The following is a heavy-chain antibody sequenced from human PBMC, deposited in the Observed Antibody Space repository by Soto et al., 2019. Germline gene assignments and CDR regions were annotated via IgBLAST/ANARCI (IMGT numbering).Heavy chain of an antibody. J-gene: IGHJ6*02. CDR3: ARAVARGVKTIYYYYGRDV. V-gene: IGHV1-3*01. Sequence: QVQLVQSGAEVKKPGASVKVSCKASGYTFSNFAMHWVRQAPGQRLEWMGWINPGNGNTKYSQTFQGRVTITRDTSARTAYMELSSLRSEDAAVYYCARAVARGVKTIYYYYGRDVWGQGTTVTVSS. CDR1: GYTFSNFA. CDR2: INPGNGNT. D-gene: IGHD3-10*01.